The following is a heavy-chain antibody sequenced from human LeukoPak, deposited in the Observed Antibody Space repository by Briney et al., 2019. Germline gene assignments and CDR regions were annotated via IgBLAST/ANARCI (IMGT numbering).Heavy chain of an antibody. Sequence: PSETLSLTCTVSGGSISSGSYYWSWIRQPAGKGLEWIVRIYTSGSTNYNPSLKSRVTISVDTSKNQFSLKLSSVTAADTAVYYCAREPIYYYGSGSYPQSDYWGQGTLVTVSS. D-gene: IGHD3-10*01. CDR2: IYTSGST. CDR3: AREPIYYYGSGSYPQSDY. V-gene: IGHV4-61*02. J-gene: IGHJ4*02. CDR1: GGSISSGSYY.